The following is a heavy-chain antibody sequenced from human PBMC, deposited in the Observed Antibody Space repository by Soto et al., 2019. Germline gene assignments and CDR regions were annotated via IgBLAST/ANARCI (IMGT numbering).Heavy chain of an antibody. Sequence: QVQLVQSGAEVKKPGSSVKVSCKASGGTFRSYAISWVRQAPGQGLEWVGGIIPIFGTANYAQKFQGRVTITADESTSTAYMERSSLRSEDTAVYYCARVGDDGDYVVGHWGQGTLVTVAS. CDR2: IIPIFGTA. V-gene: IGHV1-69*12. D-gene: IGHD4-17*01. J-gene: IGHJ4*02. CDR3: ARVGDDGDYVVGH. CDR1: GGTFRSYA.